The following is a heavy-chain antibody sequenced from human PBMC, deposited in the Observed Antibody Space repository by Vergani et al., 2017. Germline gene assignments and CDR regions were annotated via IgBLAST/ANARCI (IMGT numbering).Heavy chain of an antibody. D-gene: IGHD3-22*01. CDR2: ISYDGTQK. CDR1: GFTSSYYG. Sequence: QVHLVESGGGVVQPGRSLRLSCVVSGFTSSYYGMHWVREAPGKGLEWVAVISYDGTQKYYADSVKCRFTISRDNSKSTLYLQMNSLRPEDTSVYYFETKSSDTPGCHIGYFKEWGQGTLVTVSS. CDR3: ETKSSDTPGCHIGYFKE. J-gene: IGHJ1*01. V-gene: IGHV3-30*03.